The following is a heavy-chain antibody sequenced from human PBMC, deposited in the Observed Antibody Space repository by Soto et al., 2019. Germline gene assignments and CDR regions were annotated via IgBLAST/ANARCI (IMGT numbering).Heavy chain of an antibody. Sequence: ASVKVSCKASGYTFTSYGISWVRQAPGQGLEWMGWISAYNGNTNYAQKLQGRVTMTTDTSTSTAYMELRSLRSDDTAVYYCARDRTVVYFDWHQDAFDIWGQGTMVTVSS. J-gene: IGHJ3*02. D-gene: IGHD3-9*01. CDR2: ISAYNGNT. V-gene: IGHV1-18*01. CDR1: GYTFTSYG. CDR3: ARDRTVVYFDWHQDAFDI.